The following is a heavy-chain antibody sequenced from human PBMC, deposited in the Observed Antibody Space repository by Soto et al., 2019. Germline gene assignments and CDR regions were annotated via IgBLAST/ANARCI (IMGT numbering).Heavy chain of an antibody. CDR3: ARGSTWVTPLDY. Sequence: PSETLSLTCAVYGGSFSGYYWSWIRQPPGKGLEWIGEINHSGSTNYKPSLKSRVTISVDTSKNQFSLKLSSVTAADTAVYYCARGSTWVTPLDYWGQGTLVTVSS. CDR1: GGSFSGYY. D-gene: IGHD2-21*02. CDR2: INHSGST. V-gene: IGHV4-34*01. J-gene: IGHJ4*02.